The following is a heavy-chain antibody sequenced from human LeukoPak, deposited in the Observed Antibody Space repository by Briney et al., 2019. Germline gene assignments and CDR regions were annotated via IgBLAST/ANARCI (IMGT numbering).Heavy chain of an antibody. CDR1: GYTFTSYG. D-gene: IGHD3-22*01. V-gene: IGHV1-18*01. CDR3: ARPLIGDYYDSSGYPTVPYYFDY. Sequence: ASVKVSCKASGYTFTSYGISWVRQAPGQGLEWMGWISAYNGNTNYAQKLQGRVTMTTDTSTSTAYMELRSLRSDDTAVYYCARPLIGDYYDSSGYPTVPYYFDYWGQGTLVTVSS. J-gene: IGHJ4*02. CDR2: ISAYNGNT.